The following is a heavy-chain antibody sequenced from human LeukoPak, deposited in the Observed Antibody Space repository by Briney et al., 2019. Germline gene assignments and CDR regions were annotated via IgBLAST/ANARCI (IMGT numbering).Heavy chain of an antibody. J-gene: IGHJ6*02. CDR1: GDSVSSNSAA. V-gene: IGHV6-1*01. CDR2: TYYRSKWYN. CDR3: ARAYSSGQNYYYYGMDV. Sequence: SQTLSLTCAISGDSVSSNSAAWDWIRQSPSRGLEWLGRTYYRSKWYNDYAVSVKSRITINPDTSKSQFSLQLNSVTPEDTAVYYCARAYSSGQNYYYYGMDVWGQGTTVTVSS. D-gene: IGHD6-19*01.